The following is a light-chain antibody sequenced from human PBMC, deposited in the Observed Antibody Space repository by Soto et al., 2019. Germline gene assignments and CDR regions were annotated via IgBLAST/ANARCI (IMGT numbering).Light chain of an antibody. CDR1: SSDVGSYNL. Sequence: QSALTQPASVSGYPGQSITISCTGTSSDVGSYNLVSWYQQHPGKAHKLMIYEGSKRPSGVSNRFSGSKSGNTASLTISGLQAEDEADYYCCSYAGSRGMVFGGGTKLTVL. V-gene: IGLV2-23*01. J-gene: IGLJ2*01. CDR2: EGS. CDR3: CSYAGSRGMV.